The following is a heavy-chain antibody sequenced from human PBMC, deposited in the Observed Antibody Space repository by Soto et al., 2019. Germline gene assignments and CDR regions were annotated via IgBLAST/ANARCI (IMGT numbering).Heavy chain of an antibody. CDR3: ARMVFPDYSNYGARYYYYHYMDV. J-gene: IGHJ6*03. V-gene: IGHV4-30-2*01. CDR2: IYHSGST. Sequence: PSETLSLTCAVSGGSISSGGYSWSWIRQPPGKGLEWIGYIYHSGSTYYNPSLKSRVTISVDRSKNQFSLKLSSVTAADTAVYYCARMVFPDYSNYGARYYYYHYMDVWGKGTTVTVSS. CDR1: GGSISSGGYS. D-gene: IGHD4-4*01.